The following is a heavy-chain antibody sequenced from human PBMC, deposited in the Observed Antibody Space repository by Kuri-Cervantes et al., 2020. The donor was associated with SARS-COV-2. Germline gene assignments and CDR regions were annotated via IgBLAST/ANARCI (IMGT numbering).Heavy chain of an antibody. J-gene: IGHJ6*02. V-gene: IGHV3-30-3*01. Sequence: GESLKISCAASGFTFSSYAMRWVRQAPGKGLEWVAVISYDGSNKYYADSVKGRFTISRDNSKNTLYLQMNSLRAEDTAVYYCARAAWGSAGTHYYYYGMDVWGQGTTVTVSS. D-gene: IGHD6-19*01. CDR2: ISYDGSNK. CDR1: GFTFSSYA. CDR3: ARAAWGSAGTHYYYYGMDV.